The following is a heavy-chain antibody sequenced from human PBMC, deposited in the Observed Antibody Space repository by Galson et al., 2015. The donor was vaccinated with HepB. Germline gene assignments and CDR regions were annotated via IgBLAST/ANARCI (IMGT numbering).Heavy chain of an antibody. D-gene: IGHD6-13*01. CDR3: VKDGRRQQLDDY. V-gene: IGHV3-64D*06. J-gene: IGHJ4*02. Sequence: SLRLSCAASGFTFFTYAMHWVRQAPGKGLEYVSAISSDGISTYYADSVKGRFTISRDNSKNTLYLQMSSLRAEDTAVYYCVKDGRRQQLDDYWGQGTLVTVSS. CDR2: ISSDGIST. CDR1: GFTFFTYA.